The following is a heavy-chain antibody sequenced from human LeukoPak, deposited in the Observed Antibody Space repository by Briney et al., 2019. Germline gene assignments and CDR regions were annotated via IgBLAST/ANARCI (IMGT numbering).Heavy chain of an antibody. J-gene: IGHJ6*03. CDR3: AREGLGEYFPYHYYYMDV. Sequence: SETLSLTCAVYGGSFSGYYWSWIRQPPGKGLEWIGEINHSGSTNYNPSLKSRVTISVDTSKNQFSLNLSSVTAADTAIHYCAREGLGEYFPYHYYYMDVWGKGTTVTVSS. CDR2: INHSGST. D-gene: IGHD3-16*01. V-gene: IGHV4-34*01. CDR1: GGSFSGYY.